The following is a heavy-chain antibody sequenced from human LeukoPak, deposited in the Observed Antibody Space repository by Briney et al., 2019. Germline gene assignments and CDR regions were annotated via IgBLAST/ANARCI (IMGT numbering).Heavy chain of an antibody. CDR2: INYSGST. D-gene: IGHD6-19*01. J-gene: IGHJ4*02. CDR3: ARGAGWYGY. Sequence: SETLSLTCTVSGASISSYYWSWLRQPPGEGLGWIAYINYSGSTNYNPSLKSRVTISVDTSKNQFSLKLTSVSAADTAVYYCARGAGWYGYWGQGTLVTVSS. CDR1: GASISSYY. V-gene: IGHV4-59*01.